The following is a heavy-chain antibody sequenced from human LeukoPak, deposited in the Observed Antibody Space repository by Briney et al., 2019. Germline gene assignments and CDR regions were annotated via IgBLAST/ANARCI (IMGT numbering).Heavy chain of an antibody. CDR3: AKDHVYGKPTHFYH. D-gene: IGHD4-17*01. Sequence: PGGSLRLSCAASRFTFRSHGMSWVRQAPGKGLEWVSSIVGSGGRTYHADSVKGRFTISRDNSNNTVYLQMNSLTAEDTATYYCAKDHVYGKPTHFYHWGQGTLVTVSS. V-gene: IGHV3-23*01. CDR1: RFTFRSHG. J-gene: IGHJ4*02. CDR2: IVGSGGRT.